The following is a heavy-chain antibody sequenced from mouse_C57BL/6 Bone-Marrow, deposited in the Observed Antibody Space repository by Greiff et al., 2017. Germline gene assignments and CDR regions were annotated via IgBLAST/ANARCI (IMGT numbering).Heavy chain of an antibody. CDR3: ARFYDGYYDWYFDV. CDR1: GFTFSDYY. CDR2: LNYDGSST. V-gene: IGHV5-16*01. J-gene: IGHJ1*03. Sequence: EVQLVESEGGLVQPGSSMKLSCTASGFTFSDYYMAWVRQVPEKGLEWVANLNYDGSSTYYLDSLKSRFIISRDNAKNILYLQMSSLKSEDTATYYCARFYDGYYDWYFDVWGTGTTVTVSS. D-gene: IGHD2-3*01.